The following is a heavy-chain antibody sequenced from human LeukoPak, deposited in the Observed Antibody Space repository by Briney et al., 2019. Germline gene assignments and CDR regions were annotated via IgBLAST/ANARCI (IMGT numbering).Heavy chain of an antibody. CDR1: GYSISSGYY. J-gene: IGHJ5*02. Sequence: KPSETLSLTCTASGYSISSGYYWGWIRQPPGKGLEWIGSISYSGSTYYNPSLKSRVTISLDTSKIQFSLKLSSVAAADTAVYYCARDRYYDFWSGYYINWFDPWGQGNLVTVSS. D-gene: IGHD3-3*01. CDR2: ISYSGST. CDR3: ARDRYYDFWSGYYINWFDP. V-gene: IGHV4-38-2*02.